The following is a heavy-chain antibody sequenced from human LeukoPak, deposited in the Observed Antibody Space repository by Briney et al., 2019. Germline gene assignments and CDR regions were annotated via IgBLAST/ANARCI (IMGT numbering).Heavy chain of an antibody. CDR2: INWNSDNI. D-gene: IGHD3-10*01. CDR1: GFTFDDYA. Sequence: GRSLRLSCAASGFTFDDYAMHWVRQAPGKGLEWVSGINWNSDNIGYADSVKGRFTISRDNSKNTLYLQMNSLRAEDTAVYYCARDGAGFGELFGYFDYWGQGTLVTVSS. J-gene: IGHJ4*02. V-gene: IGHV3-9*01. CDR3: ARDGAGFGELFGYFDY.